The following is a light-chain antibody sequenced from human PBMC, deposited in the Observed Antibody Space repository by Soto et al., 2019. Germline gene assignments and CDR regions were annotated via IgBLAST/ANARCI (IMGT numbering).Light chain of an antibody. CDR1: SADIGGYHY. CDR3: TSYTRSGTLV. CDR2: EIH. J-gene: IGLJ2*01. Sequence: QSALTQPASVSGSPGQSITISCTGSSADIGGYHYVSWYRQHPGRVPQLIIYEIHNRPSGVSHRFSGSKSGNTASLTISGRLAEDEADYYCTSYTRSGTLVFGGGTKLTVL. V-gene: IGLV2-14*01.